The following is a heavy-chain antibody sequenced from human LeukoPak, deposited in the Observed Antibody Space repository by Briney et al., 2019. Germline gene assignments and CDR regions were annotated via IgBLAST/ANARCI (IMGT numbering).Heavy chain of an antibody. D-gene: IGHD1-26*01. Sequence: GGSLRLSCAASGFTFSSYAMHWVRQAPGKGLEYVSAISSNGGSTYYANSVKGRFTISRDNSKNTLYLQMGSLRAEDMAVYYCARDLGARSTINDAFDIWGQGTMVTVSS. CDR1: GFTFSSYA. CDR2: ISSNGGST. J-gene: IGHJ3*02. V-gene: IGHV3-64*01. CDR3: ARDLGARSTINDAFDI.